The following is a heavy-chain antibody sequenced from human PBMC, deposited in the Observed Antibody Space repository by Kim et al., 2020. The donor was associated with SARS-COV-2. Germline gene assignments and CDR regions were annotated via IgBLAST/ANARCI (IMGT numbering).Heavy chain of an antibody. CDR3: ARGRIFDFSV. Sequence: SETLSLTCAVYGGSFSGYYWSWIRQPPGKGLEWIGEINHSGSTNYNPSLKSRVTISVDTSKNQFSLKLSSVTAADTAVYYCARGRIFDFSVWGKGTTVTVSS. V-gene: IGHV4-34*01. CDR2: INHSGST. CDR1: GGSFSGYY. D-gene: IGHD3-3*01. J-gene: IGHJ6*04.